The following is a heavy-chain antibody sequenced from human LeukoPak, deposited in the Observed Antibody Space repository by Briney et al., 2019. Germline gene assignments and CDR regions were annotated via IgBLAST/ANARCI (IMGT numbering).Heavy chain of an antibody. Sequence: SETLSLTCTVSGGSISSGGYYWSWIRQRPGKGLEWIGYIYYSGSTYYNPSLKSRVTISVDTSKNQFSLKLSSVTAADTAVYYCARVEPAAQYFQHWGQGTLVTVSS. V-gene: IGHV4-31*03. CDR2: IYYSGST. CDR3: ARVEPAAQYFQH. CDR1: GGSISSGGYY. D-gene: IGHD2-2*01. J-gene: IGHJ1*01.